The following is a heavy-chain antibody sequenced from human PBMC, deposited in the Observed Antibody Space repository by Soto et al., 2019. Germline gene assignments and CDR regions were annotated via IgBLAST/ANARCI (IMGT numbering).Heavy chain of an antibody. Sequence: QVQLVESGGGVVQPGRSLRLSCAASGFTFSSYAMHWVRQAPGKGLGWVAVISYDGSNKYYADSVKGRFTISRDNSKNTLYLQMNSLRAEDTAVYYCARVRQWPPYYYGMDVWGQGTTVTVSS. CDR2: ISYDGSNK. CDR1: GFTFSSYA. V-gene: IGHV3-30-3*01. CDR3: ARVRQWPPYYYGMDV. J-gene: IGHJ6*02. D-gene: IGHD6-19*01.